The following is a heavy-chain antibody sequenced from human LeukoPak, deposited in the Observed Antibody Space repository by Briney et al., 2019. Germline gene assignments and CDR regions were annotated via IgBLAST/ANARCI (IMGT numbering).Heavy chain of an antibody. CDR1: GGTIITYY. CDR2: IYASGST. V-gene: IGHV4-59*08. J-gene: IGHJ5*02. CDR3: AAHTDSRPFDP. D-gene: IGHD4-11*01. Sequence: SETLSLTCTVSGGTIITYYWSWIRRPPGKGLEWIEYIYASGSTNYNPSLKSRLTISVDTSKNQFSLKLSSVTAADTAVYYCAAHTDSRPFDPWGQGTLVIVSS.